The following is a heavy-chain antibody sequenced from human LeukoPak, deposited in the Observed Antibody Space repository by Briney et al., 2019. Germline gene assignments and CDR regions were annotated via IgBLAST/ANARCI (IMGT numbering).Heavy chain of an antibody. J-gene: IGHJ4*02. Sequence: ASLRPSCAAAGFTFRSCAMNWVRQAPGKGLGWVSGTSGSGGSTFYADSVKGRFTMSRDNSKATLYLQMNSLRAEDTAVYYCAKSGGYSYVENFDYWGQGRLVTVSS. CDR3: AKSGGYSYVENFDY. CDR2: TSGSGGST. V-gene: IGHV3-23*01. D-gene: IGHD5-18*01. CDR1: GFTFRSCA.